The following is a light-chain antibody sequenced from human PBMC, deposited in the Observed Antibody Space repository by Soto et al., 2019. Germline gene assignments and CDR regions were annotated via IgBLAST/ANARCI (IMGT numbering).Light chain of an antibody. J-gene: IGKJ1*01. CDR3: QQRSNWPPWT. V-gene: IGKV3-11*01. CDR2: DAS. Sequence: EIVLTQSPATLSLSPGERTTLSCRASQSVSSYLAWYQQKPGQAPRLLIYDASNRAPGIPARFSGSESGTDFTLTISSLEPEDFAVYYCQQRSNWPPWTFGQGTKVDIK. CDR1: QSVSSY.